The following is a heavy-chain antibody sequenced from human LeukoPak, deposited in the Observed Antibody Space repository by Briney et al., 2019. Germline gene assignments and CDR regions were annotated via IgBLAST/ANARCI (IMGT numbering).Heavy chain of an antibody. CDR1: GFTFDDYA. CDR2: ISGDGGST. CDR3: ATWVAESCP. J-gene: IGHJ5*02. V-gene: IGHV3-43*02. Sequence: PGGSLRLSCAASGFTFDDYAMHWVRQAPGKGLEWVSLISGDGGSTYYADSVKGRFTISRDNSKNSLYLQMNSLRTEDTALYYCATWVAESCPWGQGTLVTVSS. D-gene: IGHD2-15*01.